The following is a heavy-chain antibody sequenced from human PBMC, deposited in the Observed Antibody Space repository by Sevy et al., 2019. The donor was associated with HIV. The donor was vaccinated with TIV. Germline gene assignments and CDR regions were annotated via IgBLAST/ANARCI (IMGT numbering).Heavy chain of an antibody. CDR2: ISSGGDTI. J-gene: IGHJ4*02. CDR1: AFTFSTYY. Sequence: GGSLRLSCATSAFTFSTYYMNWVRQAPGKGLEWVSSISSGGDTISYAEPVRGRFTISRDNAKSSLYLQMNSLRDEDTAVYYCARGTGLLVQGAYYFDYWGQGSLVTVSS. CDR3: ARGTGLLVQGAYYFDY. D-gene: IGHD3-22*01. V-gene: IGHV3-48*02.